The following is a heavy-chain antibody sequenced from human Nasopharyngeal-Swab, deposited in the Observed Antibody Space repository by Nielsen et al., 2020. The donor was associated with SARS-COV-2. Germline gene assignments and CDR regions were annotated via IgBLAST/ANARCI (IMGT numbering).Heavy chain of an antibody. CDR3: ARGLTTVTTYYYYGMDV. Sequence: VRQMPGKGLEWMGGIIPIFGTANYAQKIQGRVTITADESTSTAYMELSSLRSEDTAVYYCARGLTTVTTYYYYGMDVWGQGTTVTVSS. V-gene: IGHV1-69*01. J-gene: IGHJ6*02. D-gene: IGHD4-11*01. CDR2: IIPIFGTA.